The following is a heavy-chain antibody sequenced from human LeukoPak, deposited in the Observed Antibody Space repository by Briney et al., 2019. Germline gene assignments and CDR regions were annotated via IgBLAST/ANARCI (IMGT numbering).Heavy chain of an antibody. D-gene: IGHD4-23*01. V-gene: IGHV3-21*01. CDR3: ASGPMTTVVTAPADY. Sequence: GGSLRPSCAASGFTLSSYSMNWVRQAPGKGLEWVSSISSSSSYIYYADSVKGRFTISRDNAKNSLYLQMNSLRAEDTAVYYCASGPMTTVVTAPADYWGQGTLVTVSS. CDR1: GFTLSSYS. J-gene: IGHJ4*02. CDR2: ISSSSSYI.